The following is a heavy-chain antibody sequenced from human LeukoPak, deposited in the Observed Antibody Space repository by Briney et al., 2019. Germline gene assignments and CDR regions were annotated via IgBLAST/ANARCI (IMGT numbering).Heavy chain of an antibody. Sequence: GGSLRLPCAASGFTFSSYGMHWVRQAPGKGLEWVAYIRYDGSNKYYEDSMKGRFTISRDNSKNMLYLQMNSPRAEDTALYYCAKDIRGSTSWYGLDYWGQGTLVTVSS. J-gene: IGHJ4*02. CDR2: IRYDGSNK. CDR3: AKDIRGSTSWYGLDY. D-gene: IGHD6-13*01. CDR1: GFTFSSYG. V-gene: IGHV3-30*02.